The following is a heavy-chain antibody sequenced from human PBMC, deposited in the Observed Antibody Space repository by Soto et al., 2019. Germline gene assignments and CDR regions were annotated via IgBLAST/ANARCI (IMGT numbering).Heavy chain of an antibody. V-gene: IGHV3-48*02. CDR2: ISSSSSTI. CDR1: GFTFSSYS. J-gene: IGHJ4*02. D-gene: IGHD5-18*01. CDR3: ARDRTRGYSYGYDLNYFDY. Sequence: GGSLRLSCAASGFTFSSYSMNWVRQAPGKGLEWVSYISSSSSTIYYADSVKGRFTISRDNAKNSLYLQMNSLRDEDTAVYYCARDRTRGYSYGYDLNYFDYWGQGTLVTVSS.